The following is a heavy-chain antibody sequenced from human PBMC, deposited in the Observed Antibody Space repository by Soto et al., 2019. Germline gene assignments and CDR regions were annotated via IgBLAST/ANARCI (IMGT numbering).Heavy chain of an antibody. Sequence: GGSLRLSCGVSGFTVTSNGVSWVRQAPGKGLEWVSAISPNGQGIWYADSVRGRFTISRDISRNTLSLQMNSLRADDTAVYYCARLSGDHSAFFSYGMDAWGQGTTVTVSS. D-gene: IGHD2-21*01. CDR1: GFTVTSNG. J-gene: IGHJ6*02. CDR3: ARLSGDHSAFFSYGMDA. CDR2: ISPNGQGI. V-gene: IGHV3-23*01.